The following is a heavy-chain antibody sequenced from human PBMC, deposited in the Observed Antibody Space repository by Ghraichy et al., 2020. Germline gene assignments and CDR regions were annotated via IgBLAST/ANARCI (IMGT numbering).Heavy chain of an antibody. J-gene: IGHJ1*01. V-gene: IGHV3-21*01. CDR3: ARGVVSRYSSSWYRNSEYFQH. Sequence: GGSLRLSCAASGFTFSSYSMNWVRQAPGKGLEWVSSISSSSSYIYYADSVKGRFTISRDNAKNSLYLQMNSLRAEDTAVYYCARGVVSRYSSSWYRNSEYFQHWGQGTLVTVSS. CDR2: ISSSSSYI. D-gene: IGHD6-13*01. CDR1: GFTFSSYS.